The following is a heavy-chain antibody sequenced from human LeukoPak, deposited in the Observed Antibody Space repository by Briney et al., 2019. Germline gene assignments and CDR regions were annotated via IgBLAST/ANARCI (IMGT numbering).Heavy chain of an antibody. D-gene: IGHD3-10*01. J-gene: IGHJ4*02. CDR3: AKGELLWFGELSLFDY. CDR2: FDPEDGET. CDR1: GYTLTELS. V-gene: IGHV1-24*01. Sequence: ASVKVSCKVSGYTLTELSMHWVRQAPGKGLEWMGGFDPEDGETIYAQKFQGRVTMTEDTSTDTACMELSSLRSEDTAVYYCAKGELLWFGELSLFDYWGQGTLVTVSS.